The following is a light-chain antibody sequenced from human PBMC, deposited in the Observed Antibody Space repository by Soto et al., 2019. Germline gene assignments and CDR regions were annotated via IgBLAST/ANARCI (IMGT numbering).Light chain of an antibody. CDR2: KAS. CDR3: QQFNNYPYT. V-gene: IGKV1-5*03. Sequence: DIQMTQSPSTLSASVGDRVTITCRASQSIIRWLAWYQKKPGKAPNLLIYKASSLETGVPSRFSGSGSGTVFTLTIISLQPDDFATYFFQQFNNYPYTFGQGTKLEIK. CDR1: QSIIRW. J-gene: IGKJ2*01.